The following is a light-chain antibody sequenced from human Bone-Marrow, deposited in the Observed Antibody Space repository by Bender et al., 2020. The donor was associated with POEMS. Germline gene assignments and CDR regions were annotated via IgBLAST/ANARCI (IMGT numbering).Light chain of an antibody. CDR1: NLGDGY. J-gene: IGLJ1*01. Sequence: SYELTQPPSVSVSPGQTATITCSGDNLGDGYAFWYQQKPGQSPVLVIYQHNKRPSGVPDRFSGTNSGNTATLTISGLQAEDEADYYCSSYATRSTLPSFVFRTGTTVFVL. V-gene: IGLV3-1*01. CDR2: QHN. CDR3: SSYATRSTLPSFV.